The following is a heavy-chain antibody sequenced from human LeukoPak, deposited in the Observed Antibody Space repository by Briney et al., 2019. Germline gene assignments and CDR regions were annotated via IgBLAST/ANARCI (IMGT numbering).Heavy chain of an antibody. CDR1: GYSISTGYY. V-gene: IGHV4-38-2*01. CDR2: IHHSGSI. D-gene: IGHD3-16*01. J-gene: IGHJ3*02. Sequence: SETLSLTCAVSGYSISTGYYWGWIRQPPGMGLGCIGNIHHSGSIYYNNPSLKRRTTISVDPSKNQFSLRLSSVTAADTAVYYCARHYFSLGAFGIWGQRIMVTVSS. CDR3: ARHYFSLGAFGI.